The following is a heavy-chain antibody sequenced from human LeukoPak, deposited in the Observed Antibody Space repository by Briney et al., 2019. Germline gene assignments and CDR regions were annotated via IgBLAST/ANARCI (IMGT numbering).Heavy chain of an antibody. CDR2: ISYDGSNK. CDR3: AKVAYNWISYGPFDY. V-gene: IGHV3-30*18. CDR1: GFTFSSYG. J-gene: IGHJ4*02. Sequence: GRSLRLSCAASGFTFSSYGMHWVRQAPGKGLEWVAVISYDGSNKYYADSVKGRFTTSRDNSKNSLYLQMNSLRAEDTALYYCAKVAYNWISYGPFDYWGQGTLVTVSS. D-gene: IGHD1-20*01.